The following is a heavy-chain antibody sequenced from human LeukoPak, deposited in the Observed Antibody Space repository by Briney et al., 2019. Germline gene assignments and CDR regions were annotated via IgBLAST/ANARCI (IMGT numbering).Heavy chain of an antibody. Sequence: GGSLRLSCAASGFTFSSYTMNWVRQAPGQGLEWVSHISGTSDIIYYADSVRGRFTISRDNSKNTVFLQMNNLRTEDTAVYFCARPSPPGDGYVPPDYWGQGTLVTVSS. V-gene: IGHV3-48*04. CDR3: ARPSPPGDGYVPPDY. J-gene: IGHJ4*02. D-gene: IGHD5-24*01. CDR1: GFTFSSYT. CDR2: ISGTSDII.